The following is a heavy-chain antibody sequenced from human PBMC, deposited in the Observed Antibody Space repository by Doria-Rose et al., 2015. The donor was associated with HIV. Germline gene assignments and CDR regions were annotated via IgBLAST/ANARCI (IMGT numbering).Heavy chain of an antibody. Sequence: QITLKESGPVLVKPTETLTLTCTVSGVSLSSPGMGVSWIRQPPGKALEWLANIFSDDESSYKTSLKSRLTISRGTSTSQVVLTMTDMDPVDTATYYCARIKSSRWYHKYYFDFWGQGTLVIVTA. D-gene: IGHD6-13*01. CDR2: IFSDDES. J-gene: IGHJ4*02. CDR3: ARIKSSRWYHKYYFDF. CDR1: GVSLSSPGMG. V-gene: IGHV2-26*01.